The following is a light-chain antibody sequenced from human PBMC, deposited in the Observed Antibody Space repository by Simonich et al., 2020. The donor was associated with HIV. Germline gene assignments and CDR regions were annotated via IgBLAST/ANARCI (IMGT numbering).Light chain of an antibody. CDR1: QSISSC. CDR2: KAS. CDR3: QQYKSYPFT. Sequence: DIQMTQYPSTLSASVGDRVIITCRASQSISSCLAWYQQKPGKAPKLLIYKASSLESGVPSRFSGSGSGTEFTLTISSLQPDDFATYYCQQYKSYPFTFGPGTKVDIK. J-gene: IGKJ3*01. V-gene: IGKV1-5*03.